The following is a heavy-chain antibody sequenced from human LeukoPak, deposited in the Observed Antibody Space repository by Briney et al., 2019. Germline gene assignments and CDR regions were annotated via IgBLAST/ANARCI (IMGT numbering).Heavy chain of an antibody. J-gene: IGHJ4*02. CDR2: IRYDGSKK. Sequence: PGGSLRLSCAASGFTFSSYGMNWVRQAPGKGLEWVAFIRYDGSKKYSADSVKGRFTISRDNSKNTLYLQMNSLRAEDTAVYYCAKDTQALVGALDYWGQGTLVTVSS. D-gene: IGHD1-26*01. V-gene: IGHV3-30*02. CDR3: AKDTQALVGALDY. CDR1: GFTFSSYG.